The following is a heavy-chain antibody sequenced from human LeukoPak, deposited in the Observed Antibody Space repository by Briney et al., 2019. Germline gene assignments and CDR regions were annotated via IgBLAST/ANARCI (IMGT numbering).Heavy chain of an antibody. J-gene: IGHJ4*02. D-gene: IGHD6-13*01. CDR3: ASRTGQTGYSSSWYAN. CDR1: GGSISSTNW. V-gene: IGHV4-39*01. Sequence: SETLSLTCGVSGGSISSTNWWTWVRQPPGKGLEWIGSIYYSGSTYYNPSLKSRVTISVDTSKNQFSLNLSSVTAADTAVYYCASRTGQTGYSSSWYANWGQGTLVTVSS. CDR2: IYYSGST.